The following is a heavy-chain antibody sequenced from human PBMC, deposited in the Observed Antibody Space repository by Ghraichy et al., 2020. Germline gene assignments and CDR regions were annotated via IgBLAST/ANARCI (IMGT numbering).Heavy chain of an antibody. CDR2: INPRGGSA. V-gene: IGHV1-46*03. J-gene: IGHJ6*02. Sequence: ASVKVPCKASGYTFSSYYVHWVRQAPGQGLEWMGIINPRGGSANYAQKFQGRVTMTTDTSTSTVYMELSNLRSEDTAVYYCVTNKPPGVYGPTDYYYYNMDVWGQGTTVTVSS. CDR1: GYTFSSYY. D-gene: IGHD2/OR15-2a*01. CDR3: VTNKPPGVYGPTDYYYYNMDV.